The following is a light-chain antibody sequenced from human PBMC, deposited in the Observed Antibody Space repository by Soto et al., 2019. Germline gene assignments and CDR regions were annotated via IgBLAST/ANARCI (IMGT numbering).Light chain of an antibody. CDR2: DVS. V-gene: IGKV1-13*02. CDR3: QQFKTYPIT. Sequence: AIQLTQSPSSLSASVGDRVTITCRASQDIRGALAWYQQKPGKAPKLLIFDVSTLQSGVPSRFSVSGSGTFYTLTISSLQPEDFGTYYCQQFKTYPITFGQGTRLDIK. CDR1: QDIRGA. J-gene: IGKJ5*01.